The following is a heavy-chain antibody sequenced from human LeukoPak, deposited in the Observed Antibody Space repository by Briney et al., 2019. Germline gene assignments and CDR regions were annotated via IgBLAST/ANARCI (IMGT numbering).Heavy chain of an antibody. CDR1: GYSFTSYW. CDR2: IYPGDSDT. J-gene: IGHJ3*02. V-gene: IGHV5-51*01. D-gene: IGHD5-24*01. CDR3: ASRRDGYNWDAFDI. Sequence: GGSLRLSCKGSGYSFTSYWIGWVRQMPGKGLEWMGIIYPGDSDTRYSPSFQGQVTISADKSISTAYLQWSSLKASDTAMYYCASRRDGYNWDAFDIWGQGTMVTVSS.